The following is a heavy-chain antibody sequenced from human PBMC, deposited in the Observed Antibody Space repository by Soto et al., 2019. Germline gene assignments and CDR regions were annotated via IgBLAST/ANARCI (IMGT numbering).Heavy chain of an antibody. CDR2: INSDGSST. D-gene: IGHD3-10*01. Sequence: GGSLRLSCAASGFTFSSYWMHWVRQAPGKGLVWVSRINSDGSSTSYADSVKGRFTISRDNAKNTLYLQMNSLRAEDTAVYYCARDLFPDYYGSGTKRYGMDVWGQGTTVTVSS. J-gene: IGHJ6*02. CDR1: GFTFSSYW. CDR3: ARDLFPDYYGSGTKRYGMDV. V-gene: IGHV3-74*01.